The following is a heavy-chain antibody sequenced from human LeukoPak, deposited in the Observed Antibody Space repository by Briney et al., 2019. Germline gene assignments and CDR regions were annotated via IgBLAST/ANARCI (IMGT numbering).Heavy chain of an antibody. J-gene: IGHJ4*02. Sequence: SETLPLTCSVSGGSIRTTSYYWGWIRQPPGRGLEWIGTIYFTGSTYHNPSLKSRVTMSVDLSKNEFSLNLSSVTAADTAVYYCARGGSYWDIWGQGSLVAVSS. CDR3: ARGGSYWDI. D-gene: IGHD3-10*01. CDR2: IYFTGST. CDR1: GGSIRTTSYY. V-gene: IGHV4-39*07.